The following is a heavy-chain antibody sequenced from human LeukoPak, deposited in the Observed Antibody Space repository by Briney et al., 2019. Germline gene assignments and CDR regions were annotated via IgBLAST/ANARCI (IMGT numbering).Heavy chain of an antibody. D-gene: IGHD2-2*02. CDR3: ARVHIWSISDLDY. CDR1: GFSFSSYE. Sequence: GGSLRLSCAASGFSFSSYEMNWVRQAPGKGLEWISYISSSGSTTYHADSVKGRFTTSRDNAKNSLYLQMNSLRAEDTAVYYCARVHIWSISDLDYWGQGTLVTVSS. CDR2: ISSSGSTT. J-gene: IGHJ4*02. V-gene: IGHV3-48*03.